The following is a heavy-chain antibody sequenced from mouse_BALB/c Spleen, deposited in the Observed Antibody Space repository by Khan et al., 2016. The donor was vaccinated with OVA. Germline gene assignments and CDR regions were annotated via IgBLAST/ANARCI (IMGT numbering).Heavy chain of an antibody. CDR3: AGSDYFGYPFDY. D-gene: IGHD1-2*01. CDR1: GYTFTDYY. Sequence: QVQLQQSGAELARPGASVKLSCKASGYTFTDYYINWVKQRTGQGLEWIGENSPSSGDTYYNEKFKSKATLTADKSSRPFYMQLSSLTTEASAVSFCAGSDYFGYPFDYWGQGTLVTVSA. J-gene: IGHJ3*01. V-gene: IGHV1-77*01. CDR2: NSPSSGDT.